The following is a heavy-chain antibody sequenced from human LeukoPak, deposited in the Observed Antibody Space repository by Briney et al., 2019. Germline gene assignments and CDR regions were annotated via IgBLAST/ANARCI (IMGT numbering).Heavy chain of an antibody. CDR2: INPNSGGT. D-gene: IGHD6-19*01. CDR1: GYTFTGYY. CDR3: ARARYSSGWYYFDY. V-gene: IGHV1-2*02. J-gene: IGHJ4*02. Sequence: ASVKVSCKASGYTFTGYYMHWVRQAPGQGLEWMGWINPNSGGTNYAQKFQGRVTMTRDTSISTAYMELSRLRSDDTAVYYCARARYSSGWYYFDYWGQGTLVTVSS.